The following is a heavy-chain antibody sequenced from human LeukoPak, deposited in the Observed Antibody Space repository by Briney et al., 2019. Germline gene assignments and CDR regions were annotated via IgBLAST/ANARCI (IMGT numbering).Heavy chain of an antibody. V-gene: IGHV4-34*01. D-gene: IGHD5-12*01. CDR3: ARLDISTTWYAFDY. Sequence: SETLSLTCAVYGGSFSAYYWSWIRQPPGKGLEWIGEIYHSGNTDYNPSLKSRVTISVDTSNNHFSLKLSSVTAADTAVYYCARLDISTTWYAFDYWGQGTLVTVSS. J-gene: IGHJ4*02. CDR1: GGSFSAYY. CDR2: IYHSGNT.